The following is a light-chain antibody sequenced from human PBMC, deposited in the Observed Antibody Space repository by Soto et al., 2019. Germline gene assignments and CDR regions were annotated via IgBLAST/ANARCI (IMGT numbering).Light chain of an antibody. J-gene: IGKJ2*01. CDR1: QGVRSD. CDR3: LQHNSYPYT. V-gene: IGKV1-17*01. CDR2: GAS. Sequence: DIQMTQSPSSLAASVGDRVTITCRASQGVRSDLAWYQQTPGKAPKRLIYGASNLDSGVPSRFSGSGSGTEFTLTINSLQPEDFATYYCLQHNSYPYTFGQGTKLEIK.